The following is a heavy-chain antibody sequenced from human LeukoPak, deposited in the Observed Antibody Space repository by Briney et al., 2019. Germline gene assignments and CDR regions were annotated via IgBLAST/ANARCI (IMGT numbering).Heavy chain of an antibody. V-gene: IGHV3-30*04. CDR3: ARDFSSYYHSRTSYGDAWFDY. Sequence: SGGSLRLSCAASGFTFSSHAMHWVRQAPGKGLEWVALISYDGSNKYYADSVKGRFTISRDNSMNTLYLQMNSLRAEDTAVFYCARDFSSYYHSRTSYGDAWFDYWGQGSLVTVSS. D-gene: IGHD3-22*01. J-gene: IGHJ4*02. CDR1: GFTFSSHA. CDR2: ISYDGSNK.